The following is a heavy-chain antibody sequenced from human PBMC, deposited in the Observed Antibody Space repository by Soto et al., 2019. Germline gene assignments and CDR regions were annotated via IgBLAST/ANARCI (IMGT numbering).Heavy chain of an antibody. J-gene: IGHJ6*02. D-gene: IGHD2-2*01. CDR1: GFSFSTYD. V-gene: IGHV3-48*01. Sequence: EVQLVESGGGLVQPGGSLRLSCAASGFSFSTYDMNWVRQAPGKGLEWVSYISSGGQTIKSTDSVKGRFTISRDNAKNSLYLQMSGLRGEDTGVYYCARDPQRGYSGMDVWGQGTTVTVSS. CDR2: ISSGGQTI. CDR3: ARDPQRGYSGMDV.